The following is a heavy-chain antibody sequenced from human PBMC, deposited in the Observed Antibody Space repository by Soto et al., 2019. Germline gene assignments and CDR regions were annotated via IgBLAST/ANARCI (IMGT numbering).Heavy chain of an antibody. CDR2: IYYSGTT. V-gene: IGHV4-28*01. CDR3: ARREIQGPIDY. J-gene: IGHJ4*02. Sequence: QVQLQESGPGLVKPSDTLSLTCAVSGYSISSSNWGGWIRQPPGKGRGWIGYIYYSGTTYYNPSLKSRVTMSVDTSKTQFSLKLTSVTAVDTAVYYCARREIQGPIDYWGQGTLVTVSS. D-gene: IGHD1-26*01. CDR1: GYSISSSNW.